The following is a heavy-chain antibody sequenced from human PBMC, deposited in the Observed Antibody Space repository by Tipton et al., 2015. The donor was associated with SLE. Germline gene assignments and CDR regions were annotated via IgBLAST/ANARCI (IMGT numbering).Heavy chain of an antibody. CDR1: GYSISKDYY. D-gene: IGHD3-10*01. CDR3: TVMYGSGSYPFDH. CDR2: IYHSGST. V-gene: IGHV4-38-2*01. Sequence: TLSLTCAVSGYSISKDYYWGWFRQSPGKGLEWIGIIYHSGSTYYNPSLRSRVTISVETSKNQFSLKLTSVTAADTAVYYCTVMYGSGSYPFDHWGQGTLVTVSS. J-gene: IGHJ5*02.